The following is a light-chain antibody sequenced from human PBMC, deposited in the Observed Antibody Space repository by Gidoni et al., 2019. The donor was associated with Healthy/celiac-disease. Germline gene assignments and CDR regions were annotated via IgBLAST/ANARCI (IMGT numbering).Light chain of an antibody. CDR1: QSVSSY. J-gene: IGKJ1*01. V-gene: IGKV3-11*01. CDR2: DAS. CDR3: QQRSNWPPWT. Sequence: EIVLTQSAATLSLSPGERATLSCRASQSVSSYLAWYQQKPGQAPRLLIYDASNRATGIPARFSGSGSGTYFTLTISSLEPEDFAVYYCQQRSNWPPWTFGQGTKVEIK.